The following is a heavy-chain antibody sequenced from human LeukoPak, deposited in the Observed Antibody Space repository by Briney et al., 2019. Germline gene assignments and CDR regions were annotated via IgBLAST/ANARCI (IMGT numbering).Heavy chain of an antibody. D-gene: IGHD4-17*01. V-gene: IGHV3-7*01. J-gene: IGHJ4*02. CDR2: IKQDASQ. Sequence: PGGSLRLSCAASGFSVSSYNMNWVRQAPGKGLEWVANIKQDASQYYVDSVRGRFIISRDNAKNSLSLQMNSLRLEDTAVYYCARGPDFGDRLDYFDYWGQGTLVTVSS. CDR3: ARGPDFGDRLDYFDY. CDR1: GFSVSSYN.